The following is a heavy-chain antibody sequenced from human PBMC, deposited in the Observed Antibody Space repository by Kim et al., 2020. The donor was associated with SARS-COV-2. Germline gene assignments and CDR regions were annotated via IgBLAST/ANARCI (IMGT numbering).Heavy chain of an antibody. V-gene: IGHV3-23*01. Sequence: SHATSDGGRFTISSDNSKNTLFLQMNSLRADDTAIYYCAKDIWDFSGNDYWGQGTLVTVSS. J-gene: IGHJ4*02. D-gene: IGHD1-26*01. CDR3: AKDIWDFSGNDY.